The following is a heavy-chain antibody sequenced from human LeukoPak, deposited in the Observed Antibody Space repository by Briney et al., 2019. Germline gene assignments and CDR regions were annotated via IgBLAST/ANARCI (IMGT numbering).Heavy chain of an antibody. J-gene: IGHJ4*02. CDR1: GFTFSSYT. V-gene: IGHV3-21*01. Sequence: GGSLRLSCAAPGFTFSSYTMNWVRQAPGKGLEWVSSITSSSTYIYYADSVKGRFTISRDNAKNSLYLQMNSLRAEDTAVYYCARDRNYDYIWGSYRPDYFDYWGQGTLVTVSS. CDR3: ARDRNYDYIWGSYRPDYFDY. CDR2: ITSSSTYI. D-gene: IGHD3-16*02.